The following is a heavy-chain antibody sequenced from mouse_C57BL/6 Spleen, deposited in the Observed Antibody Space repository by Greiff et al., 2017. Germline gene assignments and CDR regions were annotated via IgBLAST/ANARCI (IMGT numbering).Heavy chain of an antibody. J-gene: IGHJ4*01. Sequence: EVMLVESGGDLVKPGGSLKLSCAASGFTFSSYGMSWVRQTPDKRLEWVATISSGGSYTYYPDSVKGRFTISRDNAKNTLYLQMSSLKSEDTAMYYCARGGYDAMDYWGQGTSVTVSS. CDR3: ARGGYDAMDY. CDR2: ISSGGSYT. V-gene: IGHV5-6*01. CDR1: GFTFSSYG.